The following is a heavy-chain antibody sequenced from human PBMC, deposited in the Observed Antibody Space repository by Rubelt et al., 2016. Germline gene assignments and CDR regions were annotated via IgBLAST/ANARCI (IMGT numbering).Heavy chain of an antibody. CDR3: ARGRRGSSSWLGRDYYGMDV. V-gene: IGHV4-34*01. CDR1: GGSFSGYY. Sequence: QVQLQQWGAGLLKPSETLSLTCAVYGGSFSGYYWSWIRQPPGKGLEWIGEINHSGSTNYNPSLKSRVTRSVDTSKNQFSLKLSSWTAADTAVYYCARGRRGSSSWLGRDYYGMDVWGQGTTVTVSS. J-gene: IGHJ6*02. D-gene: IGHD6-13*01. CDR2: INHSGST.